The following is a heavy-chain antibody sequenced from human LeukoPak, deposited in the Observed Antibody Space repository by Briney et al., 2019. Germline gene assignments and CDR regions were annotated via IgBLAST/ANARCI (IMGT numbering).Heavy chain of an antibody. CDR3: ARMGYCGGDCHWGSYGMDV. D-gene: IGHD2-21*02. CDR2: ISSSGSTR. J-gene: IGHJ6*02. V-gene: IGHV3-11*01. CDR1: GFTFSDYY. Sequence: GGSLRLSCAASGFTFSDYYMSWIRQAPGKGLEWVSYISSSGSTRYYADSVKGRFTISRDNAKNSLYLQMNSLRAEDTAGYYCARMGYCGGDCHWGSYGMDVWGQGTTVTVSS.